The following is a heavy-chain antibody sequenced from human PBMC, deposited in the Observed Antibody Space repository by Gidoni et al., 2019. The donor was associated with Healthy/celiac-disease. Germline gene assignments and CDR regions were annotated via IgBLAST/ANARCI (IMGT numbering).Heavy chain of an antibody. V-gene: IGHV4-39*01. Sequence: QLQLQESGPGLVKPSETLSLTCTVSGGSISSSRSYWGWIRQPPGKGLEWIGSIYYSGSTYYNPSLKSRVTISVDTSKNQFSLKLSSVTAADTAVYYCARVGRNMVYFPPRAGRIDYWGQGTLVTVSS. CDR3: ARVGRNMVYFPPRAGRIDY. J-gene: IGHJ4*02. D-gene: IGHD2-8*01. CDR1: GGSISSSRSY. CDR2: IYYSGST.